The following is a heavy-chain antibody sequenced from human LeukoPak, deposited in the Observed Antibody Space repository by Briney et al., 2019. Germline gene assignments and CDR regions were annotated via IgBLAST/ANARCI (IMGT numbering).Heavy chain of an antibody. CDR3: ARGGVVSTPRYYYYYMDV. Sequence: SETLSLTCAVYGGSFSGYYWSWIRQPPGKGLEWIGEINHSGSTNYNPSPKSRVTISVDTSKNQFSLKLSSVTAADTAVYYCARGGVVSTPRYYYYYMDVWGKGTTVTVSS. CDR2: INHSGST. D-gene: IGHD3-3*01. CDR1: GGSFSGYY. J-gene: IGHJ6*03. V-gene: IGHV4-34*01.